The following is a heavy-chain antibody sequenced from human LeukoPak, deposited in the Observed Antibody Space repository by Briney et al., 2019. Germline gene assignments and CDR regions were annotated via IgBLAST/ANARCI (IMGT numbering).Heavy chain of an antibody. CDR3: AVSRIVGAVDVFDR. CDR1: GFTVSSNY. J-gene: IGHJ3*02. Sequence: PGGSLRLSCAASGFTVSSNYMSWVRQAPGKGLEWVSVIYSGGNTYYADSVKGRFTMSRDNSKNTVSLQMSSLRDEDTAVYFCAVSRIVGAVDVFDRWGQGTMVTVSS. D-gene: IGHD1-26*01. CDR2: IYSGGNT. V-gene: IGHV3-66*01.